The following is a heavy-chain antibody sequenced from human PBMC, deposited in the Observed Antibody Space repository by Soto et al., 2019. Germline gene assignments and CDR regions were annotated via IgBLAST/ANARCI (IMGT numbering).Heavy chain of an antibody. Sequence: GGSLRLSCAASGLTFTDARMIWVRQAPGKGLEWVGRVKSRTSGGTTDYGAPVRGRFTISRDDSTTTLYLQMNSLKTEDTAVYYCTTGYSDSSSYHGDDAFDIWGQGTTVTVSS. D-gene: IGHD3-22*01. V-gene: IGHV3-15*01. CDR1: GLTFTDAR. CDR3: TTGYSDSSSYHGDDAFDI. J-gene: IGHJ3*02. CDR2: VKSRTSGGTT.